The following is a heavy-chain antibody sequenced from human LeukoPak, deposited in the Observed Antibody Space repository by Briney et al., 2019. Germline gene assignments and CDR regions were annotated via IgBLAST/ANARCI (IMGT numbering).Heavy chain of an antibody. V-gene: IGHV4-34*01. CDR1: GGSFSGYY. CDR2: INHSGST. Sequence: SETLSLTCAVYGGSFSGYYWSWIRQPPGKGLEWIGEINHSGSTNYNPSLQSRVTISVDTSKNQFSLKLSSVTAADTAVYYCARRNIVVVVAATPTIQLPDAFDIWGQGTMVTVSS. J-gene: IGHJ3*02. CDR3: ARRNIVVVVAATPTIQLPDAFDI. D-gene: IGHD2-15*01.